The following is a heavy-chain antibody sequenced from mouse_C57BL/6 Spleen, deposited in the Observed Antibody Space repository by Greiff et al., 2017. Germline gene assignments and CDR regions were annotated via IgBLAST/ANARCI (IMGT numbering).Heavy chain of an antibody. CDR1: GYAFTNYL. J-gene: IGHJ4*01. Sequence: VQLQQSGAELVRPGTSVKVSCKASGYAFTNYLIEWVKQRPGQGLEWIGVINPGSGGTNYNEKFKGKATLTADKSSSTAYMQLSSLTSEDSAVYFGARTRTAQATYYAMDYWGQGTSVTVSS. CDR2: INPGSGGT. V-gene: IGHV1-54*01. D-gene: IGHD3-2*02. CDR3: ARTRTAQATYYAMDY.